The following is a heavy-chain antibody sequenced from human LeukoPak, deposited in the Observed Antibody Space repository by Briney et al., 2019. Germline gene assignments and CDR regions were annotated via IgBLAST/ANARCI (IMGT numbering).Heavy chain of an antibody. Sequence: GSLRLSCAGSGFSFSSHGMNWARQAPGKGLEWVSGISPSGDITYYTDSVRGRFTISRDNFKNTLSLQVNSLRAEDTAMYYCAKDDDWGRYKHWGQGTLVTVSS. CDR3: AKDDDWGRYKH. D-gene: IGHD3-16*01. CDR2: ISPSGDIT. CDR1: GFSFSSHG. V-gene: IGHV3-23*01. J-gene: IGHJ1*01.